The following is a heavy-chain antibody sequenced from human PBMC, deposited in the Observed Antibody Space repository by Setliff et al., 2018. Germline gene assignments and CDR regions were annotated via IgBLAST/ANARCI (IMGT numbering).Heavy chain of an antibody. Sequence: KPSETLSLTCAVSGYSINSGYYWGWIRQSPGKGLEWIGSIYRDGNTYYNPSLRSRVTMSVDTSKNQFSLNLSSVTAADTAVYYCARDGYGDDWNTFVDVYYYYMDVWGKGTTVTVSS. CDR1: GYSINSGYY. V-gene: IGHV4-38-2*02. D-gene: IGHD5-18*01. CDR3: ARDGYGDDWNTFVDVYYYYMDV. CDR2: IYRDGNT. J-gene: IGHJ6*03.